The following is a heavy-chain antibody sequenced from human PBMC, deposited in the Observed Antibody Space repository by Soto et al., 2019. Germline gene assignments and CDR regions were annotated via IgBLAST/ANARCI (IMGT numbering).Heavy chain of an antibody. CDR2: TYYRSKWYY. V-gene: IGHV6-1*01. D-gene: IGHD3-16*01. Sequence: SQTVSVTSAISGHNVSSTDATGDWLRHSPSRGLEWLGRTYYRSKWYYDYAISVKSRITTNPDTSNNQLSLQLNSVTPDDTAVYYCVRLIGNSWLDSWGQGTLVTVS. CDR1: GHNVSSTDAT. J-gene: IGHJ5*01. CDR3: VRLIGNSWLDS.